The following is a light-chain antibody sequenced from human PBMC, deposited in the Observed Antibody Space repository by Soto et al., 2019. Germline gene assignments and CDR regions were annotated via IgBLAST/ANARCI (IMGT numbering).Light chain of an antibody. CDR1: SGPVFTSSY. V-gene: IGLV8-61*01. CDR2: NTN. Sequence: QTVVTQVPSFSVSPGGTVTLTCGLSSGPVFTSSYPNWYQQTPGQAPRTLIFNTNTRASGVPDRFSGSILGDKAALTITGAQADDDSYYYCLLYLGGGIWVFGGGTKLTVL. J-gene: IGLJ3*02. CDR3: LLYLGGGIWV.